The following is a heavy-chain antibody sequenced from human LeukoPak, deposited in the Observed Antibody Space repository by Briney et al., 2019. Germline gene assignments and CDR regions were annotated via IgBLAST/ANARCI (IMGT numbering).Heavy chain of an antibody. V-gene: IGHV3-30-3*02. CDR2: ISYDGSNK. J-gene: IGHJ4*02. CDR1: GFTFSSYA. Sequence: GGSLRLSCAASGFTFSSYAMHWVRQAPGKGLEWVAVISYDGSNKYYADSVKGRFTISRDNSKNTLYLQMNSLRAEDTAVYYCAKDISHHYDSSGRFDYWGQGTLVTVSS. D-gene: IGHD3-22*01. CDR3: AKDISHHYDSSGRFDY.